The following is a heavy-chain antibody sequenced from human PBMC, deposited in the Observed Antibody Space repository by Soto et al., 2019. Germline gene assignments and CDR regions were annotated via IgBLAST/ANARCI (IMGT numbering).Heavy chain of an antibody. CDR3: ARVSSSWYKDYFDY. D-gene: IGHD6-13*01. CDR2: IIPIFGTT. CDR1: GGTFSNYA. Sequence: QVQLVQSGAEVKKPGSSVKVSCKASGGTFSNYAISWVRQAPGQGLEWMGGIIPIFGTTNYAQRFQGRVTITADEYTRTAYMELSSLRSEDTAVYYCARVSSSWYKDYFDYWGQGTLVTVSS. J-gene: IGHJ4*02. V-gene: IGHV1-69*12.